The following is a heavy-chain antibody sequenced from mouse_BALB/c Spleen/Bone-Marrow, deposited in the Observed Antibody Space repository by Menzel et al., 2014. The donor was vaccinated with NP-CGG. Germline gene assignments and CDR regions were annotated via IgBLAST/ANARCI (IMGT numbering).Heavy chain of an antibody. V-gene: IGHV1-9*01. J-gene: IGHJ4*01. CDR3: ARWDTTAMDY. CDR2: ILPGRGST. CDR1: GYTFSSYW. Sequence: VQLQQSGAELMKPGASVKISCKATGYTFSSYWIERVKQRPGHGLEWIGEILPGRGSTNYNEKFKGKATFTSGTSSNTAYMQLSSLTSEDSAVYYCARWDTTAMDYWGQGTSVTASS. D-gene: IGHD1-1*01.